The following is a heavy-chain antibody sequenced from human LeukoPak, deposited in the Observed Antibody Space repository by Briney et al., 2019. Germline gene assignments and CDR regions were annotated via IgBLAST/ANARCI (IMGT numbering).Heavy chain of an antibody. CDR3: ARESTTGSWFDP. Sequence: ASVKVSCKASGGIFSSYAISWVRPAPGQGLEWMGRIIPILGIANYAQKFQGRVTITADKSTNTAYMELSSLRSEDTAVYYCARESTTGSWFDPWGQGTLVTVSS. J-gene: IGHJ5*02. CDR1: GGIFSSYA. CDR2: IIPILGIA. D-gene: IGHD5/OR15-5a*01. V-gene: IGHV1-69*04.